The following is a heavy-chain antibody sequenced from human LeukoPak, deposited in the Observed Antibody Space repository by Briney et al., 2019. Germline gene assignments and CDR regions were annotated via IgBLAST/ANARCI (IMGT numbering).Heavy chain of an antibody. CDR2: IYYSGST. CDR3: ARHRNYYDSSGYAGFGY. J-gene: IGHJ4*02. D-gene: IGHD3-22*01. V-gene: IGHV4-59*08. Sequence: SETLSLTCTVSGGAISSYYWSWIRQPPGKGLEWIGYIYYSGSTNYNPSLKSRVTISVDTSKNQFSLKLSSVTAADTAVYYCARHRNYYDSSGYAGFGYWGQGTLVTVSS. CDR1: GGAISSYY.